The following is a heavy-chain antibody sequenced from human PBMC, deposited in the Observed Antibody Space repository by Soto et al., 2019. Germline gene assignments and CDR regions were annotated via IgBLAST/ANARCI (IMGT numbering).Heavy chain of an antibody. J-gene: IGHJ3*02. D-gene: IGHD3-10*01. Sequence: ASVKVSCKVSGYTLTELSMHWVRQAPGKGLEWMGGFDPEDGETIYAQKFQGRVTMTEDTSTDTAYMELSSLRSEDTAVYYCATGGSSPVSGPDAFDIWGQGTMVTVSS. CDR2: FDPEDGET. V-gene: IGHV1-24*01. CDR1: GYTLTELS. CDR3: ATGGSSPVSGPDAFDI.